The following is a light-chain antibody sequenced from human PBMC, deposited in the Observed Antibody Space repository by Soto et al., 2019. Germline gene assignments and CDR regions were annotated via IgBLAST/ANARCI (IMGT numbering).Light chain of an antibody. V-gene: IGLV2-14*03. CDR3: SSYTTINPGQIG. J-gene: IGLJ1*01. CDR2: DVS. Sequence: QSALTQPASVSGSPVQSITISCTGTSSDIGGYNYVSWYQHHPGKAPKLMIYDVSNRPSGVSNRFSDSKSGNTASLTISGLQPEDEADYYCSSYTTINPGQIGLGTGTKVTGL. CDR1: SSDIGGYNY.